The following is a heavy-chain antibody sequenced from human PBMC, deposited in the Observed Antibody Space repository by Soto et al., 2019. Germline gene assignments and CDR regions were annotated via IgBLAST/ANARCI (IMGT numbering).Heavy chain of an antibody. D-gene: IGHD7-27*01. J-gene: IGHJ4*02. Sequence: PSETLSLTCTVSGASISSYYWSWIRQPPGKGLEWIGYIYYSGSTNYNPSLKSRVTISVGTSKNQFSLKVSSVTATDTAVYYCARLSPTSANWALDYWGQGTLVTVSS. V-gene: IGHV4-59*01. CDR1: GASISSYY. CDR2: IYYSGST. CDR3: ARLSPTSANWALDY.